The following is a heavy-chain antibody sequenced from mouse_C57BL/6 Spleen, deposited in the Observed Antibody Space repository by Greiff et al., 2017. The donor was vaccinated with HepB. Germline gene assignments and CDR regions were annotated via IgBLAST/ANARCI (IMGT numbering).Heavy chain of an antibody. Sequence: EVKLQESGEGLVKPGGSLKLSCAASGFTFSSYAMSWVRQTPEKRLEWVAYISSGGDYIYYADTVKGRFTISRDNARNTLYLQMSSLKSEDTAMYYCTRDRGYGNYDYAMDYWGQGTSVTVSS. J-gene: IGHJ4*01. CDR3: TRDRGYGNYDYAMDY. CDR1: GFTFSSYA. V-gene: IGHV5-9-1*02. CDR2: ISSGGDYI. D-gene: IGHD2-1*01.